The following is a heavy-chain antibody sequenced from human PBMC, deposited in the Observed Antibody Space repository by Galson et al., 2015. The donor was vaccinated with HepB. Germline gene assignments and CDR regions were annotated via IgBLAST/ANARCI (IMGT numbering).Heavy chain of an antibody. Sequence: SVKVSCKASGYTFTSNGISWVRQAPGQGLEWMGWISAKKGNTNYAQMLRGRVTMTTDTSTSTAYMELRSLRSDDTAVYYCARQGTTLTPVYYAMDVWGQGTMVTVSS. D-gene: IGHD4-17*01. J-gene: IGHJ6*02. CDR3: ARQGTTLTPVYYAMDV. V-gene: IGHV1-18*04. CDR2: ISAKKGNT. CDR1: GYTFTSNG.